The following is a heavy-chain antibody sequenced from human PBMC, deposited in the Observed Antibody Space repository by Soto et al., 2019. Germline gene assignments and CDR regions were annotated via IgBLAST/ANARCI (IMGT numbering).Heavy chain of an antibody. CDR3: AKTLSTTVTTDDAFDI. CDR1: GFTFSSYA. D-gene: IGHD4-17*01. V-gene: IGHV3-30-3*02. Sequence: GGSLRLSCAASGFTFSSYAMHWVRQAPGKGLEWVAVISYDGSNKYYADSVKGRFTISRDNSKNTLYLQMNSLRAEDTAVYYCAKTLSTTVTTDDAFDIWGQGTMVTVSS. J-gene: IGHJ3*02. CDR2: ISYDGSNK.